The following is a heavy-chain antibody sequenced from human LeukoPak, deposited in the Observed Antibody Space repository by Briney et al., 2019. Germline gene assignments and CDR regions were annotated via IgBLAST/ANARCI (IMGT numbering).Heavy chain of an antibody. CDR1: GYTFTSYG. CDR2: ISAYNGNT. J-gene: IGHJ4*02. D-gene: IGHD3-22*01. V-gene: IGHV1-18*01. CDR3: ARDGDSSGYFGGVFDY. Sequence: GASVKVSCKASGYTFTSYGISWVRQAPGQGLAWMGWISAYNGNTNYAQKLQGRVTMTTDTSTSTAYMELRSLRSDDTAVYYCARDGDSSGYFGGVFDYWGQGTLVTVSS.